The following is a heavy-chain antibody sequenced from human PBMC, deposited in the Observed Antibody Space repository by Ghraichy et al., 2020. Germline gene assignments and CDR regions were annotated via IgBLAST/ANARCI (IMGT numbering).Heavy chain of an antibody. CDR2: INPSGST. CDR3: ARGPHNYGMDV. CDR1: GGFFSGDY. J-gene: IGHJ6*02. V-gene: IGHV4-34*01. Sequence: SETLSLTCAVYGGFFSGDYWSWIRQLPGKGLGWIGEINPSGSTTYNPSLRSRVPVSVDTSMNQFSLKLSSVTAADTAVYYCARGPHNYGMDVWAQGTTVTVSS.